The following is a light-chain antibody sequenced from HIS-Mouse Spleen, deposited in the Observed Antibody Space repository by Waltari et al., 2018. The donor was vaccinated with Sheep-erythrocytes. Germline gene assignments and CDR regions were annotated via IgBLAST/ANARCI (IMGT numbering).Light chain of an antibody. CDR3: QSADSSGTYRV. CDR2: KDS. J-gene: IGLJ2*01. Sequence: SYDLPHPPPVSVSPGQTARLPCPADALPKQYPYWYQQKPGQAPVLVIYKDSERPSGIPERFSGSSSGTTVTLTISGVQAEDEADYYCQSADSSGTYRVFGGGTKLTVL. V-gene: IGLV3-25*03. CDR1: ALPKQY.